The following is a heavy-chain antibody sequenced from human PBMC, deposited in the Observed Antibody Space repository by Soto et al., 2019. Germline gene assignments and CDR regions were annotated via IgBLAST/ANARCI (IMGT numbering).Heavy chain of an antibody. D-gene: IGHD6-13*01. CDR1: GYSLSSNS. CDR3: ARTLVSGGTDY. V-gene: IGHV1-46*03. Sequence: ASVKVSCKASGYSLSSNSIHWVRQAPGQGLEWMGIIGPGDGTTKYAQVFQGRVTLTRDTSTSTVYMELTSLRSEDTAIYYCARTLVSGGTDYWGQGTLVTVSS. J-gene: IGHJ4*02. CDR2: IGPGDGTT.